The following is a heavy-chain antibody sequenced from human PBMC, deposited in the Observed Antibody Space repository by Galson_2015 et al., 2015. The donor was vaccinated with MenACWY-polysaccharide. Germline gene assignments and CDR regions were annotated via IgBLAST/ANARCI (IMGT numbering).Heavy chain of an antibody. V-gene: IGHV3-23*01. CDR3: AKGLRGPAAGTDYFDY. D-gene: IGHD6-13*01. J-gene: IGHJ4*02. Sequence: SLRLSCAASVFTFTNYAMSWVRQTPGEGLEWVSAITVSGDNTYYADSVKCRFAISRDNSKNALSRQMNSLRTEYTAVCYCAKGLRGPAAGTDYFDYWGQGTLVTVSS. CDR2: ITVSGDNT. CDR1: VFTFTNYA.